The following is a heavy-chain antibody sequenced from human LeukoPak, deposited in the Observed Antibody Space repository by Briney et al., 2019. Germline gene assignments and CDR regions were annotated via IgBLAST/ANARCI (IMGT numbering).Heavy chain of an antibody. CDR2: INPNSGGT. CDR3: ARESMSAAGMLDP. D-gene: IGHD6-13*01. J-gene: IGHJ5*02. V-gene: IGHV1-2*02. Sequence: GASVHVSCQACRYTFPNYYMHWVRQAPGQGLEWMGWINPNSGGTNYAQKFQGRVTMTRDTSISTAYMELSRLRSDDTAVYYWARESMSAAGMLDPWGQGTLVTVSS. CDR1: RYTFPNYY.